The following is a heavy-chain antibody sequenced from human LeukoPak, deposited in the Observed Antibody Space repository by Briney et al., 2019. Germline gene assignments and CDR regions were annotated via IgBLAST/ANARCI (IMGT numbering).Heavy chain of an antibody. Sequence: SETLSLTCTVSGGSISSGSYYWSWIRQPAGMGLEWIGRIYTSGSTNYNPSLKSRVTISVDTSKNQFSLKLSSVSAADTAVYYCARDGMRGYSYGLEIGYWGQGTLVTVSS. CDR1: GGSISSGSYY. CDR3: ARDGMRGYSYGLEIGY. J-gene: IGHJ4*02. CDR2: IYTSGST. V-gene: IGHV4-61*02. D-gene: IGHD5-18*01.